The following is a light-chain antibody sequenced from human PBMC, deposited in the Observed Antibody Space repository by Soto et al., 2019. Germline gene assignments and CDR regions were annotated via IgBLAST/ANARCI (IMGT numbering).Light chain of an antibody. J-gene: IGLJ3*02. CDR2: EVS. Sequence: QSALTQPPSASGSPGQSVTISCTGTSSDIGAYNYVSWYQQHPGKAPKLMIHEVSKRPSGVPDRFSGSKSGTTASLTVSGLQAEDDADYYCSSYAGSNDRRVFGGGTKLTVL. CDR1: SSDIGAYNY. V-gene: IGLV2-8*01. CDR3: SSYAGSNDRRV.